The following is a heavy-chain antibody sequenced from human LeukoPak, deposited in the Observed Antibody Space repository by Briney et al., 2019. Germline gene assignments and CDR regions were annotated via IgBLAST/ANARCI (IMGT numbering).Heavy chain of an antibody. CDR3: ARASRVVVVAVTTHYYYYGMDV. CDR1: GYTFTSYG. V-gene: IGHV1-18*01. CDR2: ISAYNGNT. Sequence: GASVNVSCKASGYTFTSYGISWVRQAPGQGLEWMGWISAYNGNTNYAQKLQGRVTMTTDTSTSTAYMELRSLRSDDTAVYYCARASRVVVVAVTTHYYYYGMDVWGQGTTVTVSS. D-gene: IGHD2-15*01. J-gene: IGHJ6*02.